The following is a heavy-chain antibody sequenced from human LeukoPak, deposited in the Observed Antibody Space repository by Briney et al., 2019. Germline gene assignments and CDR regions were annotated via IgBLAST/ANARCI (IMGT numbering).Heavy chain of an antibody. D-gene: IGHD1-26*01. J-gene: IGHJ5*02. V-gene: IGHV4-59*01. CDR2: IYYSGST. Sequence: SETLSLTCTVSGGSISSYYWSWIRQPPGKGLEWIGHIYYSGSTNYNPSLKSRVTISVDTSKNQFSLKLSSVTAADTAVYYCASVGAGNWFDPCGQGTLVTVSS. CDR1: GGSISSYY. CDR3: ASVGAGNWFDP.